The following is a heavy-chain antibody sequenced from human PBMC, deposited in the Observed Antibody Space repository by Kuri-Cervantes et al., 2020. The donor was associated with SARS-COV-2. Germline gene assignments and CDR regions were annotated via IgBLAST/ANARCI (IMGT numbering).Heavy chain of an antibody. CDR3: ARPSLNTGSYFPD. V-gene: IGHV3-7*03. D-gene: IGHD1-26*01. CDR2: IDQYGYEK. CDR1: GFTFSSYW. J-gene: IGHJ4*02. Sequence: GESLKISCAASGFTFSSYWMGWVRQAPGKGLEWVANIDQYGYEKYFVDSVKGRFSISRDNAKNSLFLQMNSLRAEDTAIYFCARPSLNTGSYFPDWGQGTLVTVSS.